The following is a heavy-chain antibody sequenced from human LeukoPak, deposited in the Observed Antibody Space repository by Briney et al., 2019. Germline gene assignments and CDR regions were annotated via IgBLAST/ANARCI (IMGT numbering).Heavy chain of an antibody. Sequence: ASVKVSCKVSGYTLTELSIHWVRQAPGKGLEWMGGFNPEDGEKIYVQKFQGRVTMTEDTSMDTAYMELSSLRSEDTAMYYCATDPVGYCSSDSCYSVDYWGQGTLVTVSS. D-gene: IGHD2-15*01. V-gene: IGHV1-24*01. CDR1: GYTLTELS. J-gene: IGHJ4*02. CDR3: ATDPVGYCSSDSCYSVDY. CDR2: FNPEDGEK.